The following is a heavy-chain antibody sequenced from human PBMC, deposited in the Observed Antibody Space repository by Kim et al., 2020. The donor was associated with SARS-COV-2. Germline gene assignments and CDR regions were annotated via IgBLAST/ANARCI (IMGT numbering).Heavy chain of an antibody. V-gene: IGHV3-33*01. D-gene: IGHD3-10*01. Sequence: YADSGKGRFTISRDNSKNPLDLQMNSLRAEDTAVYYCARTLVLSGYYGMDVWGQGTTVTVSS. J-gene: IGHJ6*02. CDR3: ARTLVLSGYYGMDV.